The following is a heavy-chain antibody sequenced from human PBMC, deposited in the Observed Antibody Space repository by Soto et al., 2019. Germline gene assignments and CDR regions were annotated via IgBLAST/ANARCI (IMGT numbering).Heavy chain of an antibody. D-gene: IGHD3-22*01. CDR1: GASINTYY. CDR3: ATLYESRGYYHKGWFGP. J-gene: IGHJ5*02. CDR2: ISYSGST. V-gene: IGHV4-59*01. Sequence: QVQLQESGPGLVKPSETLSLTCTVSGASINTYYWSWIRQPPGKGLEWIGYISYSGSTNYNPSLKRRVTISAGTSNNKFSLKLSSVTAADTAVYYCATLYESRGYYHKGWFGPWGQGILVTVSS.